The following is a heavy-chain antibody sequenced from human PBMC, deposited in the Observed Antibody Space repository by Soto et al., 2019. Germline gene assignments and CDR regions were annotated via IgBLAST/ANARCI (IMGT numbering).Heavy chain of an antibody. CDR3: AKVLDAGGWDIDY. Sequence: QVQLVESGGGVVQPGRSLRLSCAASGFTFSDYGMHWVRQAPGKGLEWVAVISYDGSNKYYADSVKGRFTISRDNSKDTLNLQINSQRAEDTAVYHCAKVLDAGGWDIDYWGQGTLVTVSS. J-gene: IGHJ4*02. CDR1: GFTFSDYG. CDR2: ISYDGSNK. V-gene: IGHV3-30*18. D-gene: IGHD5-18*01.